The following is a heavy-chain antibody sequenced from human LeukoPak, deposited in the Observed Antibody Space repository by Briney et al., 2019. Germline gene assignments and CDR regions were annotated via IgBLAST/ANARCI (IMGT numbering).Heavy chain of an antibody. CDR2: IYHSGST. J-gene: IGHJ4*02. Sequence: SETLSLTCTVSGYSISSGYYWGWIRPPPGKGLERIGSIYHSGSTYYNPSLKSRVTISVDTSKNQFSLKLSSVTAADTAVYYCASMAGATTGRNFDYWGQGTLVTVSS. CDR1: GYSISSGYY. V-gene: IGHV4-38-2*02. CDR3: ASMAGATTGRNFDY. D-gene: IGHD1-26*01.